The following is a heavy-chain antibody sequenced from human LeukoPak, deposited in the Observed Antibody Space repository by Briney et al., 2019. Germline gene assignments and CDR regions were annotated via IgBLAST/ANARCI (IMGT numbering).Heavy chain of an antibody. J-gene: IGHJ4*02. D-gene: IGHD3-9*01. CDR3: ARGEYDILTGYWLGY. V-gene: IGHV1-8*01. Sequence: ASVKVSCKASGYTFTSYDINWVRQATGQGPEWMGWMNPNSGNTGYAQKFQGRVTMTRNTSISTAYMELSSLRSEDTAVYYCARGEYDILTGYWLGYWGQGTLVTVSS. CDR2: MNPNSGNT. CDR1: GYTFTSYD.